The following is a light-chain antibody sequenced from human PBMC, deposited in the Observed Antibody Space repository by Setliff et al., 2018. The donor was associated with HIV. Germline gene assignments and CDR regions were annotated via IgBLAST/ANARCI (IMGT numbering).Light chain of an antibody. CDR1: SSDVGSYNL. CDR2: EVS. CDR3: SSYTGSSTFV. Sequence: QSVLTQPASVSGSPGQSITISCTGSSSDVGSYNLVSWYQQHPRKAPKLMIYEVSKWPSGVSNRFSGSKSGNTASLTISGLQAEDEADYYCSSYTGSSTFVFGTGTKVTVL. J-gene: IGLJ1*01. V-gene: IGLV2-14*02.